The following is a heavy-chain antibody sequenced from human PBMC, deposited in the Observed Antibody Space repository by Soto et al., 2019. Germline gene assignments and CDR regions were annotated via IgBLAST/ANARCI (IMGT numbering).Heavy chain of an antibody. CDR3: ARGAPVYSSSLNYYYYGMDV. Sequence: SETLSLRCTSSGGSISSDNWSWVRQRPGKGREWIGYIYYSGSTNYNPSLKSRVTISVDTSKNQFSLKLSSVTAADTAVYYCARGAPVYSSSLNYYYYGMDVWGQGTTVTVSS. CDR1: GGSISSDN. D-gene: IGHD6-6*01. V-gene: IGHV4-59*01. J-gene: IGHJ6*02. CDR2: IYYSGST.